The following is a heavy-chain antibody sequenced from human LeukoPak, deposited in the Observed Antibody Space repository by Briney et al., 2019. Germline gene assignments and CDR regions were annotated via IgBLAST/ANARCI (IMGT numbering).Heavy chain of an antibody. CDR3: ARDLGRYGDYEEGDYFDY. J-gene: IGHJ4*02. CDR2: ISYDGSNK. V-gene: IGHV3-30-3*01. Sequence: GGSLRLSCAASGFTFSSYAMHWVRQAPGKGPEWVAVISYDGSNKYYADSVKGRFTISRDNSKNTLYLQMNSLRAEDTAVYYCARDLGRYGDYEEGDYFDYWGQGTLVTVSS. CDR1: GFTFSSYA. D-gene: IGHD4-17*01.